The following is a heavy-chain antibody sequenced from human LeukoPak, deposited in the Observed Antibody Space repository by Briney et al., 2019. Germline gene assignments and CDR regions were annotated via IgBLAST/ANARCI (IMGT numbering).Heavy chain of an antibody. V-gene: IGHV4-4*08. J-gene: IGHJ5*02. D-gene: IGHD3-10*01. CDR2: ISSSGST. CDR1: GGSFSSYH. Sequence: SETLSLTCTVSGGSFSSYHWSWLRQPPGKALEWIGYISSSGSTSYNPSLKSRLTISVDTSKNQFSLKLSSVTAADTAVYYCAREWTPGVWFDPWGQGTLVIVSS. CDR3: AREWTPGVWFDP.